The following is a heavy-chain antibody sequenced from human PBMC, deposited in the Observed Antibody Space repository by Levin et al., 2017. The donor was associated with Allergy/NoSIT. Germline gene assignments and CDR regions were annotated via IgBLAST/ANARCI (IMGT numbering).Heavy chain of an antibody. Sequence: ASVKVSCKASGYTFINFDINWVRQATGQGLEWMGWMNPKSGNTRYAQKFQGRVTMTRDTSISTAYLELNSLRSEDTALYYCVRVGIVAPIDQYYFDSWGQGALVTVSS. D-gene: IGHD5-12*01. J-gene: IGHJ4*02. CDR1: GYTFINFD. V-gene: IGHV1-8*01. CDR3: VRVGIVAPIDQYYFDS. CDR2: MNPKSGNT.